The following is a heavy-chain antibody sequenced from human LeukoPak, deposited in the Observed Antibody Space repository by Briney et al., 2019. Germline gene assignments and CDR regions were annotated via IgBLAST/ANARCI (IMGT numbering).Heavy chain of an antibody. V-gene: IGHV3-66*01. D-gene: IGHD6-13*01. J-gene: IGHJ4*02. CDR1: GFTVSSNY. CDR3: ASTYSSSWSTLDY. CDR2: IYSGGST. Sequence: GGSLRLSCAASGFTVSSNYMSWVRQAPGKGLEWVSVIYSGGSTYYADSVKGRFTISRDNSKNTLYLQMNSLRAEDTAVYYCASTYSSSWSTLDYWGQGTLVTVSS.